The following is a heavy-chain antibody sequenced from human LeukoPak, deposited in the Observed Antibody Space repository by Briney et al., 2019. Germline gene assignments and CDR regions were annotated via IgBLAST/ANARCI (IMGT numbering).Heavy chain of an antibody. J-gene: IGHJ3*02. Sequence: SETLSLTCTVSGGSISSGDYYWSWIRQPPGKGLEWIGYTYYSGSTYYNPSLKSRVTISVDTSKNQFSLKLSSVTAADTAVYYCARAEGADDYGDYLPAFAIWGQGTMVTVSS. CDR1: GGSISSGDYY. V-gene: IGHV4-30-4*01. CDR2: TYYSGST. D-gene: IGHD4-17*01. CDR3: ARAEGADDYGDYLPAFAI.